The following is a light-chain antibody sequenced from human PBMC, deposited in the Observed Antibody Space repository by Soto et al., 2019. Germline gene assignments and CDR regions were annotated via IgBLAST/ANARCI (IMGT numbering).Light chain of an antibody. CDR3: QQYDNLPIT. CDR2: DAS. V-gene: IGKV1-33*01. CDR1: QDISNY. Sequence: DIQMTQSPSSLSASVGDRVTITCQASQDISNYLNWYQQKPGKAPKLLIYDASNLETGVPSRFSGSGSGTDFTFTISSLQPEDIATYYRQQYDNLPITFGGGTKVDIK. J-gene: IGKJ4*01.